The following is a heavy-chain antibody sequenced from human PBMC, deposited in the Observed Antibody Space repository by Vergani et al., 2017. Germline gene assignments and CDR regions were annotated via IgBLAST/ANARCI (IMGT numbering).Heavy chain of an antibody. D-gene: IGHD6-13*01. V-gene: IGHV4-38-2*01. CDR3: ARSRRQLVRGYNWFDP. CDR1: GYSISSGYY. CDR2: IYHSGST. Sequence: QVQLQESGPGLVKPSETLSLTCAVSGYSISSGYYWGWIRQPPGKGLEWIGSIYHSGSTYYNPSLKSRVTISVDTSKNQFSLKLSSVTAADTAVYYCARSRRQLVRGYNWFDPWGQGTLVTVSS. J-gene: IGHJ5*02.